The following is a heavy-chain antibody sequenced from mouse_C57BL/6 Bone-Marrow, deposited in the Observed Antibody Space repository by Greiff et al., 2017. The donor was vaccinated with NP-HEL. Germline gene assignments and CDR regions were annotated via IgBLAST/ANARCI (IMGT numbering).Heavy chain of an antibody. V-gene: IGHV5-17*01. J-gene: IGHJ3*01. CDR1: GFTFSDYG. CDR3: ARLGNRAWFAY. CDR2: ISSGSSTI. D-gene: IGHD2-1*01. Sequence: EVKLVESGGGLVKPGGSLKLSCAASGFTFSDYGMHWVRQAPEKGLEWVAYISSGSSTIYYADTVKGRFPISRDNAKNTLFLQMTSLRSEDTAMYYCARLGNRAWFAYWGQGTLVTVSA.